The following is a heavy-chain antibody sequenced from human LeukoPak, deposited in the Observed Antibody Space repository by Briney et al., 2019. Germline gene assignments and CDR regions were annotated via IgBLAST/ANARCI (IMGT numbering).Heavy chain of an antibody. CDR1: GGFISNYH. CDR2: IDASGSA. Sequence: PSETLSHSRSVSGGFISNYHWSWIRQSAGRGLEWVGRIDASGSANYSPSLRSRLTISVDKSKNQFSLKLNSLTAADTAVYYCARVDSGNYYTGGYMDVWGKGPTVTVSS. J-gene: IGHJ6*03. D-gene: IGHD3-10*01. V-gene: IGHV4-4*07. CDR3: ARVDSGNYYTGGYMDV.